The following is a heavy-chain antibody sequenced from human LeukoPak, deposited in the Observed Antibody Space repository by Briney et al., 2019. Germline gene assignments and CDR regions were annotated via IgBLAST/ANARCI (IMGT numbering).Heavy chain of an antibody. D-gene: IGHD3-10*01. CDR1: GFTFSSYA. CDR2: ISYDGSNK. J-gene: IGHJ4*02. Sequence: PGGSLRLSCAASGFTFSSYAMHWVRQAPGKGLEWVAVISYDGSNKYYADSVKGRFTISRDNSKNTLYLQMNSLRAEDTAVYYCAKDRDDEYYFDYWGQGTLVTVSS. CDR3: AKDRDDEYYFDY. V-gene: IGHV3-30*04.